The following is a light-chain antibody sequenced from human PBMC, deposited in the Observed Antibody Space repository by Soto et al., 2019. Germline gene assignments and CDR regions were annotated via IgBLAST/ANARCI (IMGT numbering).Light chain of an antibody. J-gene: IGLJ3*02. V-gene: IGLV1-51*01. CDR1: SSNIGSDY. CDR3: ATWDTSLSGFWV. Sequence: QSVLTQPPSVSAAPGQKVTISCSGTSSNIGSDYVSWYQKVPGTAPKLLIYDNDKRPSGISDRFSGSKSGTSATLGITGLQTRDEGDYYCATWDTSLSGFWVFGGGTKLTVL. CDR2: DND.